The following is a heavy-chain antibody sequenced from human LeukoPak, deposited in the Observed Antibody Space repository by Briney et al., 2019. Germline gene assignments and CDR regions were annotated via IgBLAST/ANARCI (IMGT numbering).Heavy chain of an antibody. CDR2: IYYSGST. V-gene: IGHV4-30-4*08. J-gene: IGHJ3*02. Sequence: PSETLSLTCTVSGGSISSGDYYWSWIRQPPGKGLEWIGYIYYSGSTYYNPSLKSRVTISVDTSKNQFSLKLSSVTAADTAVYYCARDRSGSYRAFDIWGQGTMVTVSS. D-gene: IGHD1-26*01. CDR3: ARDRSGSYRAFDI. CDR1: GGSISSGDYY.